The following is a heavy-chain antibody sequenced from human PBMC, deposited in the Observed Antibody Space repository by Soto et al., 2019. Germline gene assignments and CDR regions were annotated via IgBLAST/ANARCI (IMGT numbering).Heavy chain of an antibody. V-gene: IGHV4-61*01. Sequence: PSETLSLTCTVSGGSVSSGSYYWSWIRQPPGKGLEWIGYIYYSGSTNYNPSLKSRVTISVDTSKNQFSLKLSSVTAADTAVYYCARGRGEWLVRGYYFDYWGQGTLVTVSS. D-gene: IGHD6-19*01. CDR3: ARGRGEWLVRGYYFDY. CDR2: IYYSGST. J-gene: IGHJ4*02. CDR1: GGSVSSGSYY.